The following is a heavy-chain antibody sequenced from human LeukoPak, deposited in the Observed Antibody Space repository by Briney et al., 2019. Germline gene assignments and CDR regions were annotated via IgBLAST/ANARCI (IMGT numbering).Heavy chain of an antibody. CDR1: GGSISNYY. D-gene: IGHD3-16*02. Sequence: SETLSLTCTVSGGSISNYYWSWLRQPPGKGLEWIGSIFYSGSTNYNPSLKSRVTISVDTSKNHFSLRLSSVTAADTAVYYCARDYVWGSYRYFDYWGQGALVTVSS. CDR2: IFYSGST. J-gene: IGHJ4*02. V-gene: IGHV4-59*01. CDR3: ARDYVWGSYRYFDY.